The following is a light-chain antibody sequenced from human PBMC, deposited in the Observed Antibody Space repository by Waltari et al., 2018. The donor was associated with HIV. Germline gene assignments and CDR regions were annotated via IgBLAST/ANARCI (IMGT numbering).Light chain of an antibody. CDR2: EVT. Sequence: QSALTQPGPVSGSPGQSITIPCHGNSRDVGGNNQFSWYQQYPGKAPKLIIYEVTDRPSGVSNRFSASKSGNTASLTISGLQTEDEADYYCCSYRIGNTVIFGGGTKVTVL. CDR1: SRDVGGNNQ. V-gene: IGLV2-14*01. CDR3: CSYRIGNTVI. J-gene: IGLJ2*01.